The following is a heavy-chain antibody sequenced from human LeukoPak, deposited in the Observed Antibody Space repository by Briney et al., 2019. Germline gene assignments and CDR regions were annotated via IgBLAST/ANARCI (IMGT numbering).Heavy chain of an antibody. J-gene: IGHJ4*02. CDR2: INPSGGST. D-gene: IGHD6-6*01. Sequence: ASLKVSCKAYGYTFTSYYMHWVRQAPGQGLEWMGLINPSGGSTSYAQKFQGRVTMTRDTSTSTVYMELSSLRSEDTAVYYCARVRSEYSSSLGFDYWGQGTLVTVSS. V-gene: IGHV1-46*01. CDR1: GYTFTSYY. CDR3: ARVRSEYSSSLGFDY.